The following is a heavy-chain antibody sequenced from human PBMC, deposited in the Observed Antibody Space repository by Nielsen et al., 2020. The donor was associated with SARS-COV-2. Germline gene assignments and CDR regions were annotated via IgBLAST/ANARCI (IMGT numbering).Heavy chain of an antibody. D-gene: IGHD6-6*01. CDR1: GGSISSGGYY. V-gene: IGHV4-61*08. CDR2: IYYSGST. J-gene: IGHJ5*02. CDR3: AAARPLNWFDP. Sequence: SETLSLTCTVSGGSISSGGYYWSWIRQHPGKGLEWIGYIYYSGSTNYNPSLKSRVTISVDTSKNQFSLKLSSVTAADTAVYYCAAARPLNWFDPWGQGTLVTVSS.